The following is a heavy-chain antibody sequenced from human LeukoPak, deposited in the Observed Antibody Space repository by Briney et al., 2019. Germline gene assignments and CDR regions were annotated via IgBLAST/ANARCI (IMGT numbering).Heavy chain of an antibody. D-gene: IGHD6-19*01. CDR1: GYSISSGYY. CDR2: IYHSGST. Sequence: SETLSLTCSFSGYSISSGYYWGWIRQPPGQGLEWIGNIYHSGSTYYNPSLKSRVTISVDTSKNQFSLKLSSVTAADTAVYCCAWYSSGWYNSYYYYYYMDVWGKGTTVTVSS. J-gene: IGHJ6*03. V-gene: IGHV4-38-2*01. CDR3: AWYSSGWYNSYYYYYYMDV.